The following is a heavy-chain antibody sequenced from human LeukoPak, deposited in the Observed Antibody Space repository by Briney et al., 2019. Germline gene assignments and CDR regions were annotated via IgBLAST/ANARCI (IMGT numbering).Heavy chain of an antibody. D-gene: IGHD2-21*02. CDR3: ARDLTAYCGGDCKSPFDP. Sequence: GGSLRLSCAASGFTFSSYNMNWVRQAPGKGLEWVSSISSSSSYIYYADSVKGRFTISRDNAKNSLYLQMNSLRAEDTAVYYCARDLTAYCGGDCKSPFDPWGQGTLVTVSS. CDR1: GFTFSSYN. CDR2: ISSSSSYI. V-gene: IGHV3-21*01. J-gene: IGHJ5*02.